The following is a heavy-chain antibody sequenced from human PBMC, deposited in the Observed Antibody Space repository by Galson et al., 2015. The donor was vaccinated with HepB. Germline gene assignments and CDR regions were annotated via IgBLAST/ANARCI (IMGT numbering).Heavy chain of an antibody. V-gene: IGHV3-74*01. D-gene: IGHD1-26*01. CDR2: INSDGSST. CDR1: GFTFRSYW. J-gene: IGHJ4*02. Sequence: SLRLSCAASGFTFRSYWMHWVRQAPGKGLVWVSRINSDGSSTSYADSVKGRFTISRDNAKNTLYLQMNSLRAEDTAVYYCARENKGGGSYPLGYWGQGTLVTVSS. CDR3: ARENKGGGSYPLGY.